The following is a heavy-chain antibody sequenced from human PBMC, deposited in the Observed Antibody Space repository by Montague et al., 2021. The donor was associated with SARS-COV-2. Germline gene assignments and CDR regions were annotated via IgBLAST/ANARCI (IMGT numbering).Heavy chain of an antibody. V-gene: IGHV3-53*04. CDR2: IYSGGST. CDR3: AREGQIGWYDPWYYYCMDV. J-gene: IGHJ6*02. CDR1: GFTVSSNY. D-gene: IGHD6-19*01. Sequence: SLRLSCAASGFTVSSNYMSWVRQAPGKGLEWVSVIYSGGSTYYADSVKGRFTISRHNSKNTLYLQMNSLRAEDTAVYYCAREGQIGWYDPWYYYCMDVWGQGTTVTVSS.